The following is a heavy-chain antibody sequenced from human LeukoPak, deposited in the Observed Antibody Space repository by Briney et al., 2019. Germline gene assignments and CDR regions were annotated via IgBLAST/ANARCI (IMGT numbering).Heavy chain of an antibody. CDR2: IYTCGST. CDR1: GGSISSYY. D-gene: IGHD6-19*01. J-gene: IGHJ4*02. Sequence: SETLSLTCTVSGGSISSYYWSWIRQPAGKGLEWIGRIYTCGSTNYNPSLKSRVTMSVDTSKNQFSLKLSSVTAADTAVYYCAREGGQWLPYYFDYWGQGTLVTVSS. CDR3: AREGGQWLPYYFDY. V-gene: IGHV4-4*07.